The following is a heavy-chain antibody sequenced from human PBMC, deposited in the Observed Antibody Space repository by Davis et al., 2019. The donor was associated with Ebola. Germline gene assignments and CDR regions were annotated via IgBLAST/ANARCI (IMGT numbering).Heavy chain of an antibody. CDR1: GGSISHHY. J-gene: IGHJ6*02. D-gene: IGHD1-26*01. Sequence: MPSETLSLTCSISGGSISHHYWSCIRQPPGKGLEWIGYIYYRGSTNYNPSLKSRVTISVDTSKNQFSLKLSSVTAADTAVYYCARDPVGPTTGYYYYGADVWGQGTTVTVSS. V-gene: IGHV4-59*11. CDR3: ARDPVGPTTGYYYYGADV. CDR2: IYYRGST.